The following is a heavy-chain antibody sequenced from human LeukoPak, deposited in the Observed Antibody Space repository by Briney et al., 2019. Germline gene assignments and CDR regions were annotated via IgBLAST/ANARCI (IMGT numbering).Heavy chain of an antibody. J-gene: IGHJ6*03. CDR2: ISSSSSYI. Sequence: GGSLRLSCAASGFTFSGYSMNWVRQAPGKGLEWVSSISSSSSYIYYADSVKGRFTISRDNAKNSLYLQMNSLRAEDTAVYYCARIAVAGTLYYYMDVWGKGTTVTVSS. D-gene: IGHD6-19*01. V-gene: IGHV3-21*01. CDR3: ARIAVAGTLYYYMDV. CDR1: GFTFSGYS.